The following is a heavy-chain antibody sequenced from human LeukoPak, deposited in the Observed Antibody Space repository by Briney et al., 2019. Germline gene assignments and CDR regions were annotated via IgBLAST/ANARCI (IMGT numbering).Heavy chain of an antibody. CDR1: GYTFTNYG. V-gene: IGHV1-18*01. D-gene: IGHD6-13*01. CDR2: ISAYNGDT. Sequence: GASVKVSCKASGYTFTNYGISWVRQAPGQGLEWMGWISAYNGDTNYAQKLQGRVTMTTDTSTSTAYMELRSLRSDDTAVYYCAVRNRSSWSPFHFWGQGTLVTVSS. J-gene: IGHJ4*02. CDR3: AVRNRSSWSPFHF.